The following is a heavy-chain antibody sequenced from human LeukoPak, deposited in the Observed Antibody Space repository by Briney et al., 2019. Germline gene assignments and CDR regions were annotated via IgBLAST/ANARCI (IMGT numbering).Heavy chain of an antibody. D-gene: IGHD2-2*01. CDR2: IIPIFCTA. CDR3: ARDGDIVVVPAAPGDYYYYGMDV. CDR1: GGTFSSYA. V-gene: IGHV1-69*06. J-gene: IGHJ6*04. Sequence: SVKVSCKASGGTFSSYAISWVRQAPGQGLKWMGGIIPIFCTANYAQKFQGRVTIPADKSTSTVYMELSSLRSEDMAVYYCARDGDIVVVPAAPGDYYYYGMDVWGKGTTVTVSS.